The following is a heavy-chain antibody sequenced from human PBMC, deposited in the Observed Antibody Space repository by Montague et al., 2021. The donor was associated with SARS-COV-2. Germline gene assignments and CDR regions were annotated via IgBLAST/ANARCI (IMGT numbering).Heavy chain of an antibody. CDR1: GFTFSTLS. D-gene: IGHD3-10*01. Sequence: SLRLSCAASGFTFSTLSMNWVRQAPGKGLLWVSFITTSSSSITYADSVKGRFTISRDNAKNTLYLQMNSLRDEDTAVYYCARDRGEYGADGGFDFWGQGTLVTVSS. V-gene: IGHV3-48*02. CDR3: ARDRGEYGADGGFDF. J-gene: IGHJ4*02. CDR2: ITTSSSSI.